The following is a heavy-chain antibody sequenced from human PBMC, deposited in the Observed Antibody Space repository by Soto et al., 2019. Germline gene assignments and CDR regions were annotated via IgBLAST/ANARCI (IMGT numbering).Heavy chain of an antibody. CDR3: AKDVEGGSLYRGAFDY. Sequence: EVELLESGGGLVQPGGSLRLSCVASGFTFSSYAMSWVRQAPGKGLEWVAAISASGGATLHADSVKGLFTISRDNPKNTLHLQMNSLRAEDTAVYYCAKDVEGGSLYRGAFDYWGQGTQVTVSS. D-gene: IGHD1-26*01. CDR2: ISASGGAT. J-gene: IGHJ4*02. CDR1: GFTFSSYA. V-gene: IGHV3-23*01.